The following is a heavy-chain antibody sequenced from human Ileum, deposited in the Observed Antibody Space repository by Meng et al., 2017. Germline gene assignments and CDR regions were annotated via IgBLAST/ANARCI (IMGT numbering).Heavy chain of an antibody. Sequence: VHLVEAGGGLVKPGGSLRLSCAGSGFTFRDAWMTWVRQAPGKGLEWVGYIFYTGATYSNPSLKSRVTVSLDTSKSQFSLKLSSVTAADTAIYYCVSERRRSYFFDYWGQGTLVTVSS. CDR2: IFYTGAT. V-gene: IGHV4-30-4*08. J-gene: IGHJ4*02. CDR1: GFTFRDAW. CDR3: VSERRRSYFFDY.